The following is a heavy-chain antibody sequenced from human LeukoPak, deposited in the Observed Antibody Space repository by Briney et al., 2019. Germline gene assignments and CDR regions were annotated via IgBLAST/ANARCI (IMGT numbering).Heavy chain of an antibody. J-gene: IGHJ4*02. Sequence: ASVKVSCKASGYTFTGYYMHWVRQAPGQGLEWMGWINPNSGGTNYAQKFQGRVTMTRDTPISTAYMELSRLRSDDTAVYYCARRAHDSSGYYDYWGQGTLVTVSS. V-gene: IGHV1-2*02. CDR1: GYTFTGYY. D-gene: IGHD3-22*01. CDR3: ARRAHDSSGYYDY. CDR2: INPNSGGT.